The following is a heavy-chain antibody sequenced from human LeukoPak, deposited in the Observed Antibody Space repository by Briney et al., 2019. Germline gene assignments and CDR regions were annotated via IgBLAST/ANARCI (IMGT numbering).Heavy chain of an antibody. CDR1: GDSISTYY. J-gene: IGHJ5*02. CDR2: IFYSGST. CDR3: ARHYGSGMDYFDP. Sequence: SETLSLTCTVSGDSISTYYWNWIRQPPGKGLEWIGHIFYSGSTNYNPSLKSRVTISIDTSKKQFSLKLTSVTAADTAVYYCARHYGSGMDYFDPWGQGTLVTVSS. V-gene: IGHV4-59*08. D-gene: IGHD3-10*01.